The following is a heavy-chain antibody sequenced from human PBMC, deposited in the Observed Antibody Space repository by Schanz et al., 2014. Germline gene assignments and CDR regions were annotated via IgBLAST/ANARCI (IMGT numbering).Heavy chain of an antibody. CDR3: AKDHAGSDILTALGN. J-gene: IGHJ4*02. D-gene: IGHD3-9*01. CDR2: VSASGGGP. Sequence: EVQLLESGGGLVQPGGSLRLSCIGSGFTFRSYALGWVRQAPGKGLEWVSLVSASGGGPFYADSVKGRFTISRDNSRNTVYLQMSSLRAEDTAVYYCAKDHAGSDILTALGNWGQGTLVTVSS. CDR1: GFTFRSYA. V-gene: IGHV3-23*01.